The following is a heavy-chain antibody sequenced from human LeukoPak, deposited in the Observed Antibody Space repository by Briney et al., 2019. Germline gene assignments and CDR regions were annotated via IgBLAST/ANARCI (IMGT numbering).Heavy chain of an antibody. CDR1: GGSISSYY. V-gene: IGHV4-59*01. D-gene: IGHD3-3*01. J-gene: IGHJ6*03. CDR2: IYYSGST. CDR3: ARSSITIFGVGRRDSYYYMDV. Sequence: SETLSLTCTVSGGSISSYYWSWIRQPPEKGLEWIGYIYYSGSTNYNPSLKSRVTISVDTSKNQFSLKLSSVTAADTTVYYCARSSITIFGVGRRDSYYYMDVWGKGTTVPVSS.